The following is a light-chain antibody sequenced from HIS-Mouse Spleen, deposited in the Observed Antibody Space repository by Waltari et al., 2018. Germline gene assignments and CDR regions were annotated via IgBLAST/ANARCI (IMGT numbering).Light chain of an antibody. CDR2: WAS. J-gene: IGKJ2*01. CDR3: QQYYSTPYT. Sequence: DIVMTQSPDSLAVSLGARATINCKSSQSVLYSSNNKNYLAWYQQKPGQPLKLLISWASTRESGVPDRFSGSGSGTDFTLTISSLQAEDVAVYYCQQYYSTPYTFGQGTKLEIK. V-gene: IGKV4-1*01. CDR1: QSVLYSSNNKNY.